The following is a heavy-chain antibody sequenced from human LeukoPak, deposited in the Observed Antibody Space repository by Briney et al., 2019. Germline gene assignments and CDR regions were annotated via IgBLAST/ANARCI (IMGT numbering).Heavy chain of an antibody. CDR2: ISSSGSTI. D-gene: IGHD3-9*01. V-gene: IGHV3-48*03. CDR1: GFTFSSYE. J-gene: IGHJ4*02. CDR3: ARAVAYNDILTGYYTVSVTFDY. Sequence: GGSLRLSCAASGFTFSSYEMNWVRQAPGKGLEWVSYISSSGSTIYYADSVKGRFTISRDNAKNSLYLQMNSLRSDDTAVYYCARAVAYNDILTGYYTVSVTFDYWGQGTLVTVSS.